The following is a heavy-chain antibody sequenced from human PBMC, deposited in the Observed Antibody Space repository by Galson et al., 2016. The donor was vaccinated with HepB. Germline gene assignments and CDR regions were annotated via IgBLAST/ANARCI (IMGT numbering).Heavy chain of an antibody. CDR1: GFTVSSNY. V-gene: IGHV3-53*01. CDR3: ARRWKEMATITDAFDI. J-gene: IGHJ3*02. D-gene: IGHD5-24*01. Sequence: SLRLSCAASGFTVSSNYMSWVRQAPGKGLEWVSLIYSGGSTYYADSVKGRFTISRDNSKNTVYLQMNTLRAEDTAVYYRARRWKEMATITDAFDIWGQGTMVTVSS. CDR2: IYSGGST.